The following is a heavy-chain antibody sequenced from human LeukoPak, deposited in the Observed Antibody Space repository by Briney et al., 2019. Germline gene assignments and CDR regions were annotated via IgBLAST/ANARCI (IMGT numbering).Heavy chain of an antibody. CDR2: ISFDGSHE. V-gene: IGHV3-30*18. J-gene: IGHJ5*02. D-gene: IGHD1-26*01. CDR1: GFTFSSCG. CDR3: VKGVGPTKSGPFDP. Sequence: PGRSLRLSCAASGFTFSSCGMHWVRQAPGKGLEWVAVISFDGSHEYYADSAKGRFTISRDNSKNTLYLQMNSLRSEDMAVYYCVKGVGPTKSGPFDPWGQGTLVTVSS.